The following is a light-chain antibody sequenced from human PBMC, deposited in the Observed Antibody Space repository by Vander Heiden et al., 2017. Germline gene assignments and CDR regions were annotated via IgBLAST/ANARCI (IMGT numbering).Light chain of an antibody. CDR2: RDF. V-gene: IGLV1-47*01. Sequence: QSVLTQPPSASGTPGPRVTISCSGSSSNVGSNSVYWYQHLPGTAPKLLIYRDFQRPSGVPDRFSASKSGTSASLAISGPRSEDEAHYYCAAWDDSLSVVFGGGTKLTVL. CDR1: SSNVGSNS. CDR3: AAWDDSLSVV. J-gene: IGLJ2*01.